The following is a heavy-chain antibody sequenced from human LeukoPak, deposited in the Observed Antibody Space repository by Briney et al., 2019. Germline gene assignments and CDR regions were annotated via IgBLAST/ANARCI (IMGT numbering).Heavy chain of an antibody. Sequence: GGSLRLSCAASGFTFSDYYMGWIRQAPGKGLEWVGRIKSKTDGGTTDYAAPVKGRFTISRDDSKNTLYLQMNSLKTEDTAVYYCTTVRPLWFGNFDYWGQGTLVTVSS. CDR2: IKSKTDGGTT. CDR3: TTVRPLWFGNFDY. V-gene: IGHV3-15*01. J-gene: IGHJ4*02. CDR1: GFTFSDYY. D-gene: IGHD3-10*01.